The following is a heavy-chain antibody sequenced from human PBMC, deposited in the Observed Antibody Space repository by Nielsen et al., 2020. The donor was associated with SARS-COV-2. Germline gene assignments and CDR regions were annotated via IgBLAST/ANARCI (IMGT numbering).Heavy chain of an antibody. J-gene: IGHJ6*02. V-gene: IGHV3-23*01. CDR3: AKDSRGNYYYGMDV. CDR2: ISGGGGGT. Sequence: GGSLRLSCAASGFTFSSYAMSWVRQAPGKGLEWVSAISGGGGGTYYADSVKGRFTISRDNSKNTLYLQMNSLRAEDTAVYYCAKDSRGNYYYGMDVWGQGTTVTVSS. CDR1: GFTFSSYA.